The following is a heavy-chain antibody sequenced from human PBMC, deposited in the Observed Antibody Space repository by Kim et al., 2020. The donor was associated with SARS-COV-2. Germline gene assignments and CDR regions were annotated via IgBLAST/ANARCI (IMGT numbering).Heavy chain of an antibody. D-gene: IGHD6-19*01. CDR3: ARAVNFDY. CDR2: SGTT. Sequence: SGTTNYNPSRKRRITISVDMSKSQFSLNLRSVTAADTAVYYCARAVNFDYWGQGTLVTVSS. J-gene: IGHJ4*02. V-gene: IGHV4-59*01.